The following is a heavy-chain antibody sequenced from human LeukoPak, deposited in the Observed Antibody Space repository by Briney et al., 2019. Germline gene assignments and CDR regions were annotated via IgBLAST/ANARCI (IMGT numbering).Heavy chain of an antibody. D-gene: IGHD3-9*01. CDR2: IKQDGSEK. J-gene: IGHJ4*02. V-gene: IGHV3-7*04. CDR3: ARDGYDILTGSKYYFGY. Sequence: GSLRLSCAASGFTFSSYWMSWVRQAPGKGLEWVANIKQDGSEKYYVDSVKGRFTISRDNAKNSLYLQMNSLRAEDTAVYYCARDGYDILTGSKYYFGYWGQGTLVTVSS. CDR1: GFTFSSYW.